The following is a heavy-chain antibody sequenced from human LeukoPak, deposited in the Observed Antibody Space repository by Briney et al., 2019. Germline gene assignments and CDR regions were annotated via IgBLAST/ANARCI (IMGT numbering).Heavy chain of an antibody. CDR1: GGSLSSGDCY. D-gene: IGHD3-10*01. Sequence: PSQTLSLTCTVSGGSLSSGDCYWSWIRQPPGTGLEWIGYIYYSGSTYYNPSLKSRVTISVDTSKNQFSLKLSSVTAADTAVYYCARDRRGSGSYYPPARNWFDPWGQGTLVTVSS. CDR3: ARDRRGSGSYYPPARNWFDP. J-gene: IGHJ5*02. V-gene: IGHV4-30-4*01. CDR2: IYYSGST.